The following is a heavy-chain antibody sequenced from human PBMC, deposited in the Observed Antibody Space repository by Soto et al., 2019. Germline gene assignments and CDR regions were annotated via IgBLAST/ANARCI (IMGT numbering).Heavy chain of an antibody. V-gene: IGHV4-4*02. CDR3: ARLSGSPNRRLYYGMDV. J-gene: IGHJ6*02. CDR1: GGSLSSTIW. D-gene: IGHD1-26*01. Sequence: QVQLQESGPRLVKPSGTLSLTCTVSGGSLSSTIWWTWVRQPPGKGLEWIGEFFHSGSTTYSPSLKSRVTISVDKSKNHFSLELSSVTAADTAMYYCARLSGSPNRRLYYGMDVWGQGTTVTVSS. CDR2: FFHSGST.